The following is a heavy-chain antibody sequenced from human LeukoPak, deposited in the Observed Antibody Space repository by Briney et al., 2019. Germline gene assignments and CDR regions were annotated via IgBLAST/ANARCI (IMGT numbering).Heavy chain of an antibody. V-gene: IGHV3-30-3*01. D-gene: IGHD3-3*01. J-gene: IGHJ4*02. Sequence: GGSLRLSCAASGFTFSSYAMHWVRQAPGKGLEWVAVISYDGSNKYYADSVKGRFTISRDNSKNTLYLQMNSLRAEDTAVYYCARARTYYDPLRDVFDYWGQGTLVTVSS. CDR3: ARARTYYDPLRDVFDY. CDR2: ISYDGSNK. CDR1: GFTFSSYA.